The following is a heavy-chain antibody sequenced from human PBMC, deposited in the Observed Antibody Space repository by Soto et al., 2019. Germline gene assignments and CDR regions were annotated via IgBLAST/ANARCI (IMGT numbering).Heavy chain of an antibody. CDR3: ARDRANGDYGGGSGYYGMDV. V-gene: IGHV1-46*01. Sequence: ASVKVSCKASGYTFTGYYMHWVRQAPGQGLEWMGIINPSCGSTSYAQKFQGRVTMTRDTSTSTVYMELSSLRSEETAVYYCARDRANGDYGGGSGYYGMDVWGQGTTVTVSS. CDR2: INPSCGST. CDR1: GYTFTGYY. D-gene: IGHD4-17*01. J-gene: IGHJ6*02.